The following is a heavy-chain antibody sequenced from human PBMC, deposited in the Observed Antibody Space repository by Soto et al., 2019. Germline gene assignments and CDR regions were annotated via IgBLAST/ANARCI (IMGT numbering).Heavy chain of an antibody. CDR2: ISAYNGNT. CDR3: ARESRGYSYGHLDY. J-gene: IGHJ4*02. Sequence: GASVKVSCKASGYTFTSYGISWVRQAPGQGLEWMGWISAYNGNTNYAQKLQGRVTMTTDTSTSTAYMELRSLRSDDTAVYYCARESRGYSYGHLDYWGQGTLVTVSS. D-gene: IGHD5-18*01. CDR1: GYTFTSYG. V-gene: IGHV1-18*01.